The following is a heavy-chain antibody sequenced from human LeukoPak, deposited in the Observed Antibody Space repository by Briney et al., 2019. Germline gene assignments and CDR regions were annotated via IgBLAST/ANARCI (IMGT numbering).Heavy chain of an antibody. V-gene: IGHV3-30*03. CDR2: ISYDGSNK. D-gene: IGHD6-19*01. CDR1: GFTFSSYG. Sequence: GRSLRLSCAASGFTFSSYGMHWVRQAPGKGLEWVAVISYDGSNKYYADSVKGRFTISRDNSKNTLYLKMNSLRGEDTAVYYCARRSSSGWYPDYYYYYMDVWGKGTTVTISS. J-gene: IGHJ6*03. CDR3: ARRSSSGWYPDYYYYYMDV.